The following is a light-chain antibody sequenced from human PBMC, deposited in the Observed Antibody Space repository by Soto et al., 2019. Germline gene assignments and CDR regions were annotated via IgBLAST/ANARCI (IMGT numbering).Light chain of an antibody. CDR1: SGHSNYA. CDR3: QTWGSGIVV. Sequence: QPVLTQSPSASASLGASVKLTCTLSSGHSNYAIAWHQQQSEKGPRYLMNLNSDGSHSKGDGIPDRFSGSSSGAERYLTISSLQSEDEADYYCQTWGSGIVVFGGGTKLTAL. V-gene: IGLV4-69*01. CDR2: LNSDGSH. J-gene: IGLJ2*01.